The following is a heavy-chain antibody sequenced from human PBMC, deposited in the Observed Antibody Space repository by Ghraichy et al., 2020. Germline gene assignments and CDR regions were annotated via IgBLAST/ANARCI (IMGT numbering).Heavy chain of an antibody. Sequence: ASVKVSCKASHYTFTTYGISWVRQAPGQGLEWMGWISAHSGNTNYAQKFQGRVTMTADTSTSTAYMELRSLRSDDTAVYYCARTFINSPDWFDYWGQGTLVTVSS. CDR1: HYTFTTYG. CDR2: ISAHSGNT. J-gene: IGHJ4*02. CDR3: ARTFINSPDWFDY. D-gene: IGHD3-9*01. V-gene: IGHV1-18*01.